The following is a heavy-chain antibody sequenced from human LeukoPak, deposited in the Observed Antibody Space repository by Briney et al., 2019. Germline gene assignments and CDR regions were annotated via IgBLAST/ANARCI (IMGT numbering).Heavy chain of an antibody. D-gene: IGHD3-10*01. CDR1: GYTFTSYD. CDR3: ARRRRGVVRGLAPFDP. V-gene: IGHV1-8*01. CDR2: MNPNSGNT. J-gene: IGHJ5*02. Sequence: ASVKVSCKASGYTFTSYDINWVRQATGQGLEWMGWMNPNSGNTGYAQKFQGRLTMTRNTSISTAYMELSSLRSEDTAVYYCARRRRGVVRGLAPFDPWGQGTLVTVSS.